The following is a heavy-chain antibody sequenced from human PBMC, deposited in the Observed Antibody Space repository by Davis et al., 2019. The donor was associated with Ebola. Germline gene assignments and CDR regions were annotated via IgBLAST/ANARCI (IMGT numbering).Heavy chain of an antibody. V-gene: IGHV1-18*01. CDR3: ARLAVWNRSLNYYYYGMDV. CDR2: ISAYNGNT. Sequence: ASVQVSCKASGYTFTSYGISWVRQAPGQGLEWMGWISAYNGNTNYAQKLQGRVTMTTDTSTSTAYMELRSLRSDDTAVYYCARLAVWNRSLNYYYYGMDVWGQGTTVTVSS. CDR1: GYTFTSYG. D-gene: IGHD1/OR15-1a*01. J-gene: IGHJ6*02.